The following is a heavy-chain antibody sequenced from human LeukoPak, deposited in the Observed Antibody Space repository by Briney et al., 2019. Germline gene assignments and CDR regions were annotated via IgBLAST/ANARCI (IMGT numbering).Heavy chain of an antibody. V-gene: IGHV1-2*02. CDR3: ATAQHCSGGTCHAWTDAFHV. CDR2: THLNGGGT. D-gene: IGHD2-15*01. Sequence: ASVKVSCTASGHIFTVDSIHWVRQAPGQGLEWMGWTHLNGGGTYRAQKFQDRVTMTKGTSIGTAYLELSTMTSDDTAVYYCATAQHCSGGTCHAWTDAFHVWGQGTMVPVSS. J-gene: IGHJ3*01. CDR1: GHIFTVDS.